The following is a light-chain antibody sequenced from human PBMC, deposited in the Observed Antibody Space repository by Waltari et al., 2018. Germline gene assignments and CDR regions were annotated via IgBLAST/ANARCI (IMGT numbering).Light chain of an antibody. Sequence: DIVMTQSPDSLAVSLGERATINCKSSQNILYSSNNKNYLAWYQLKPGQAPKLLFYWASTRESGVPDRSSGSGSGTEFTLTINSLQAEDVAVYYCQQHYSTPRTFGQGTKVEIK. V-gene: IGKV4-1*01. CDR3: QQHYSTPRT. J-gene: IGKJ1*01. CDR1: QNILYSSNNKNY. CDR2: WAS.